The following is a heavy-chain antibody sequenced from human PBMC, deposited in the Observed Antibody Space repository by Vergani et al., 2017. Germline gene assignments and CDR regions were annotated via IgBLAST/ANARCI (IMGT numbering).Heavy chain of an antibody. J-gene: IGHJ4*02. CDR3: ARGASGDYVSSFDY. Sequence: QVQLVESGGGVVQPGGSLGPPFAASGFTFSSFAMNWVRQALGKGLEGVAFISYDGSNKYYADSVKGRFTISRDNSKNTLYLQMNSLRAEDTAVYYCARGASGDYVSSFDYWGQGTLVTVSS. CDR2: ISYDGSNK. D-gene: IGHD4-17*01. V-gene: IGHV3-30-3*01. CDR1: GFTFSSFA.